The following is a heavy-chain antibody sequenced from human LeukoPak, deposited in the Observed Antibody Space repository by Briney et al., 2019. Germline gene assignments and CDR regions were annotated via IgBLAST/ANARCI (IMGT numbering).Heavy chain of an antibody. CDR3: AGGYSYGDYYYYYYMDV. V-gene: IGHV3-7*01. Sequence: GGSLGLSCAASGFTFSSYWMSWVRQAPGKGLEGVANIKQDGSEKYYVDSVKGRFTISRDNAKNSLYLQMNSLRAEDTAVYYCAGGYSYGDYYYYYYMDVWGKGTTVTVSS. J-gene: IGHJ6*03. CDR2: IKQDGSEK. CDR1: GFTFSSYW. D-gene: IGHD5-18*01.